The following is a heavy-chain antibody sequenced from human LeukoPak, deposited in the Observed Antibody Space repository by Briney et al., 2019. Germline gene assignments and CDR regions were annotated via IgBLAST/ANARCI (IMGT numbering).Heavy chain of an antibody. CDR2: ISAYNGNT. CDR1: GYTFTRYG. D-gene: IGHD5-12*01. J-gene: IGHJ4*02. Sequence: GASVKVSCKASGYTFTRYGISWVRQAPGQGLEWMGWISAYNGNTNYAQKLQGRVTMTTDTSTSTAYMELRSLRSDDTAVYYCAGEASDIVATIPYFDYWGLGTLVIVSS. CDR3: AGEASDIVATIPYFDY. V-gene: IGHV1-18*01.